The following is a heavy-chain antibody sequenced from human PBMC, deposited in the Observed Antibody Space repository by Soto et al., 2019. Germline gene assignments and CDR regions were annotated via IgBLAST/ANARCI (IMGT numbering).Heavy chain of an antibody. J-gene: IGHJ6*02. Sequence: ASVKVSCKASGYDFTAYDINWVRQASGQGLEWMGWMNPINGATGSARGFQGRVSMTRNTATGTAYLELTSLRSDDSAVYYCGRGPSPRAPAGGTPYYYAMDVCGQVPTVTVCS. CDR2: MNPINGAT. D-gene: IGHD6-13*01. CDR3: GRGPSPRAPAGGTPYYYAMDV. CDR1: GYDFTAYD. V-gene: IGHV1-8*02.